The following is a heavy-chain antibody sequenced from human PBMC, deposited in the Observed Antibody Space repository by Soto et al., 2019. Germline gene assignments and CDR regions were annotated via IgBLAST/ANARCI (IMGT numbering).Heavy chain of an antibody. V-gene: IGHV4-30-2*01. D-gene: IGHD3-16*01. CDR3: ARAVAPYLGTWFDP. CDR2: ISHTGST. CDR1: GGSISSGNSYS. Sequence: SETLSLTCAVSGGSISSGNSYSFSWIRQPPGKGLEWIGSISHTGSTSYNPSLKGRVTMSVDKSKNQFSLKLSSVTAADMAVYYCARAVAPYLGTWFDPWGQGTLVTVSS. J-gene: IGHJ5*02.